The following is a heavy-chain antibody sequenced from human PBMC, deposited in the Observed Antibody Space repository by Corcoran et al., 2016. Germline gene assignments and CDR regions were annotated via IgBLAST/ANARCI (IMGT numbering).Heavy chain of an antibody. CDR3: ARDLEEGGSASPSDYYDCGMDV. Sequence: QVQLVQSGAEVKKPGASVKVSCKASGYTFTGYYMHWVRQASGQGLEWMGWINPNSGGTNYAQKFQGRVTMTRDTSISTAYMELRRLRSDDTAVYYCARDLEEGGSASPSDYYDCGMDVWGQGTTVTVSS. CDR2: INPNSGGT. D-gene: IGHD3-10*01. CDR1: GYTFTGYY. J-gene: IGHJ6*02. V-gene: IGHV1-2*02.